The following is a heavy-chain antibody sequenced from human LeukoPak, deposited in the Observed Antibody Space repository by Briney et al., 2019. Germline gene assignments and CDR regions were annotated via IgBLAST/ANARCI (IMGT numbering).Heavy chain of an antibody. CDR3: ARQIVGATFGSLDY. Sequence: SVKVSCKASGGTFSSYAISWVRQAPGQGLEWMGRIIPILDIPNYAQKFQGRVTITADKSTSTAYMELSSLRSEDTAVYYCARQIVGATFGSLDYWGQGALVTVSS. J-gene: IGHJ4*02. D-gene: IGHD1-26*01. CDR1: GGTFSSYA. V-gene: IGHV1-69*04. CDR2: IIPILDIP.